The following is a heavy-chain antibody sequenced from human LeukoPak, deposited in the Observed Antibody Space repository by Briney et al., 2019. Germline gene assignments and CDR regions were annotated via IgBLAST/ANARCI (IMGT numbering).Heavy chain of an antibody. Sequence: GGSLRLSCAASGFTFDDYAMHWVRQAPGKGLEWVSGISWNSGSIGYADSVKGRFTISRDNAKNSLYLQMNSLRAEDTAVYYCASNSEEGSWFFDYWGQGSLVTVSS. D-gene: IGHD6-13*01. CDR3: ASNSEEGSWFFDY. V-gene: IGHV3-9*01. J-gene: IGHJ4*02. CDR2: ISWNSGSI. CDR1: GFTFDDYA.